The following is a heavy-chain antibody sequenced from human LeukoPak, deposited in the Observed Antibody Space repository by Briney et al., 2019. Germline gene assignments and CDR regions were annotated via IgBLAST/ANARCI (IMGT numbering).Heavy chain of an antibody. CDR3: AREGVAAAAGAPLDY. J-gene: IGHJ4*02. CDR2: IIPIFGTA. V-gene: IGHV1-69*13. Sequence: ASVKVSCKASGGTFSSYAISWVRQAPGQGLEWMGGIIPIFGTANYAQKFQGRVTITADESTSTAYMELSSLRSEDTAVYYCAREGVAAAAGAPLDYWGQGTLVTVSS. D-gene: IGHD6-13*01. CDR1: GGTFSSYA.